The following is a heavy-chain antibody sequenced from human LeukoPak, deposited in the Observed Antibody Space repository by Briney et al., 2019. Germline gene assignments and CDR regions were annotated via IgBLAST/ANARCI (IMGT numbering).Heavy chain of an antibody. J-gene: IGHJ5*02. Sequence: SETLSLTCTVSGGSISDSNYYWGWIRQPPGRGLEWIGNIYYRGNTFYSPSLKSRVTVSVDTSKNQFSLKLSSVTAADTAIYYCARQSTIAAAKIDPWGQGSLVTVSS. D-gene: IGHD6-25*01. CDR3: ARQSTIAAAKIDP. V-gene: IGHV4-39*01. CDR2: IYYRGNT. CDR1: GGSISDSNYY.